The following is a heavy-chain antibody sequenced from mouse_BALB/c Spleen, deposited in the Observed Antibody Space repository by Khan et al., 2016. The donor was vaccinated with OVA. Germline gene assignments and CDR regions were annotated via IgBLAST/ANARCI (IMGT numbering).Heavy chain of an antibody. J-gene: IGHJ3*01. CDR1: GFSLTGFG. Sequence: QVQLKESGPGLVAPSQSLSITCTVSGFSLTGFGINWVRQPPGKGLEWLGMIWGDGSTYYNSALKSRLSISKDNSKSQVFLKMNSLQTDDTARYYCARELRLGGFAYWGQGTLVTVYA. CDR3: ARELRLGGFAY. CDR2: IWGDGST. D-gene: IGHD1-2*01. V-gene: IGHV2-6-7*01.